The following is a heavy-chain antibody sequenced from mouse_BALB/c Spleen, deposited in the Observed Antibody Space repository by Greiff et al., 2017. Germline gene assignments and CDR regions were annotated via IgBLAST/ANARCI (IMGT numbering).Heavy chain of an antibody. J-gene: IGHJ3*01. CDR2: INPGSGGT. CDR3: ARSWVY. V-gene: IGHV1-54*01. Sequence: QVQLQQSGAELVRPGTSVKVSCKASGYAFTNYLIEWVKQRPGQGLEWIGVINPGSGGTNYNEKFKGKATLTADKSSSTAYMQLSSLTSDDSAVYFCARSWVYWGQGTLVTVSA. CDR1: GYAFTNYL.